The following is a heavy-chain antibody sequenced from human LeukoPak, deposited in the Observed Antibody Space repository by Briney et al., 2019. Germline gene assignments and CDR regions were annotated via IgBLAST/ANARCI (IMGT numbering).Heavy chain of an antibody. CDR1: GYTFTSYG. CDR3: ARVGAATGIPFSWFDP. CDR2: ISAYNGNT. D-gene: IGHD6-13*01. J-gene: IGHJ5*02. Sequence: ASVKVSRKASGYTFTSYGISWVRQAPGQGLEWMGWISAYNGNTNYAQKLQGRVTMTTDTSTSTAYMELRSLRSDDTAVYYCARVGAATGIPFSWFDPWGQGTLVTVSS. V-gene: IGHV1-18*01.